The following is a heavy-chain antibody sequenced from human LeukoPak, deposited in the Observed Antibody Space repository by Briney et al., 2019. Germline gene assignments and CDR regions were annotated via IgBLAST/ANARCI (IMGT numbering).Heavy chain of an antibody. Sequence: SETLSLTCTVSGGSITTSSYFWGWIRQPPGKGLEWIGTIYYSGSTYYNPSLKSRVTMSVDTSKNQFSLKLNSVTAADTAVYYCARYLAAGYFDLWGRGTLVTVSS. CDR1: GGSITTSSYF. J-gene: IGHJ2*01. V-gene: IGHV4-39*01. CDR2: IYYSGST. CDR3: ARYLAAGYFDL. D-gene: IGHD6-25*01.